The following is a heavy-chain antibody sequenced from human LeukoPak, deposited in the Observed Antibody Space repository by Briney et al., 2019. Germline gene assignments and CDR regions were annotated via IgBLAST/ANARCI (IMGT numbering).Heavy chain of an antibody. CDR3: AREVHGSGSPFDY. CDR1: GGSFSGYY. Sequence: SETLSLTCAVCGGSFSGYYWSWIRQPPGKGLEWIGEINHSGSTNYNPSLKSRVTISVDTSKNQFSLKLSSVTAADTAVYYCAREVHGSGSPFDYWGQGTLVTVSS. J-gene: IGHJ4*02. D-gene: IGHD3-10*01. CDR2: INHSGST. V-gene: IGHV4-34*01.